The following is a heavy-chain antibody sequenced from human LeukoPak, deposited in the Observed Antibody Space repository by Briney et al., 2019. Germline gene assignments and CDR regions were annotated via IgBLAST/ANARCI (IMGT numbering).Heavy chain of an antibody. CDR2: ISSSSVYI. D-gene: IGHD4-17*01. J-gene: IGHJ4*02. Sequence: GGSLRLSCAASGFIFNRYSMNWVRQAPGKGLEWVSSISSSSVYIYYADSVKGRFTISRDNAKDSLYLQINSLSADDTAVYYCARETVSTTAAFDYWGQGTLVTVSS. CDR3: ARETVSTTAAFDY. CDR1: GFIFNRYS. V-gene: IGHV3-21*01.